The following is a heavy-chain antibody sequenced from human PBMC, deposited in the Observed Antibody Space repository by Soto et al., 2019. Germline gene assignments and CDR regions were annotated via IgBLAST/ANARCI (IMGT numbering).Heavy chain of an antibody. J-gene: IGHJ6*03. CDR1: GGSISSYY. CDR2: IYYSGST. CDR3: ASGGGDYGDYQYYYYYYMDV. D-gene: IGHD4-17*01. Sequence: SETLSLTCTVSGGSISSYYWSWIRQPPGKGLEWIGYIYYSGSTNYNPSLKSRVTISVDTSKNQFSLKLSSVTAADTAVYYCASGGGDYGDYQYYYYYYMDVWGKGTTVTVSS. V-gene: IGHV4-59*01.